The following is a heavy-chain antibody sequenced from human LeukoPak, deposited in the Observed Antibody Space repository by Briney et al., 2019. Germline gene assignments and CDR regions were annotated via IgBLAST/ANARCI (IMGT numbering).Heavy chain of an antibody. J-gene: IGHJ5*02. Sequence: GGSLRLSCAASGFTFSSYAMCWVRQAPGKGLEWVSAISGSGGSTYYADSVKGRFTISRDNSKNTLYLQMNSLRAEDTAVYYCAKEPGAPGGPGIAAAGTAFDPWGQGTLVTVSS. CDR2: ISGSGGST. V-gene: IGHV3-23*01. D-gene: IGHD6-13*01. CDR1: GFTFSSYA. CDR3: AKEPGAPGGPGIAAAGTAFDP.